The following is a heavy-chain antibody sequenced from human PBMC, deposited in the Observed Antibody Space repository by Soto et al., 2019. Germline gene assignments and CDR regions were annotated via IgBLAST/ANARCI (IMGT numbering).Heavy chain of an antibody. CDR2: ISSSSSYI. J-gene: IGHJ6*02. CDR3: ARDRRYYYDSSGYYKDYYYYGMDV. Sequence: GGSLRLSCAASGFTFSSYSMNWVRQAPGKGLEWVSSISSSSSYIYYADSVKGRFTISRDNAKNSLYLQMNSLRAEDTALYYCARDRRYYYDSSGYYKDYYYYGMDVWGQGTTVTVSS. V-gene: IGHV3-21*01. D-gene: IGHD3-22*01. CDR1: GFTFSSYS.